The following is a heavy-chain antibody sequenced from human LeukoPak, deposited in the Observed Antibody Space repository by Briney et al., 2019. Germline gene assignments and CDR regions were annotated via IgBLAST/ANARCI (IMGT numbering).Heavy chain of an antibody. CDR2: IYYSGST. J-gene: IGHJ4*02. CDR1: GGSISSSSYY. CDR3: ARGHYDSSGTTFDY. V-gene: IGHV4-39*07. Sequence: SETLSLTCAVSGGSISSSSYYWGWIRQPPGKGLEWIGSIYYSGSTYYNPSLKSRVTISVDTSKNQFSLKLSSVTAADTAVYYCARGHYDSSGTTFDYWGQGTLVTVSS. D-gene: IGHD3-22*01.